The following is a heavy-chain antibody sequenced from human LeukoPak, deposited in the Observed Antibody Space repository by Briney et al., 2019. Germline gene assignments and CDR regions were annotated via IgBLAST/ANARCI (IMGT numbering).Heavy chain of an antibody. D-gene: IGHD3-22*01. CDR1: GGTFSSYA. CDR2: IIPLLDVA. Sequence: SVKVSCKASGGTFSSYAISWVRQAPGQGLEWMGRIIPLLDVATYAHNFQGRVTIIADKSTTTAYMELYSLRSDDTAVYFCARDSWDESIGYNSFDIWGQGTVVTVSS. V-gene: IGHV1-69*04. J-gene: IGHJ3*02. CDR3: ARDSWDESIGYNSFDI.